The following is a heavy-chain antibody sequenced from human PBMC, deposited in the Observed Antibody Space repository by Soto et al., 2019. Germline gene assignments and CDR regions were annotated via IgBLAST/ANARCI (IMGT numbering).Heavy chain of an antibody. CDR2: ISTSSSTI. D-gene: IGHD2-15*01. CDR1: GFTFSSYS. V-gene: IGHV3-48*02. J-gene: IGHJ4*02. CDR3: SRDDPPLGYCSGGSCYLTRL. Sequence: EVQLVESGGGLVQPGGSLRLSCAASGFTFSSYSMNWVRQAPGKALEWVSYISTSSSTIYYPDSGKGRCTISRDNPKNSLYLQMHSLRDEGTAVYYCSRDDPPLGYCSGGSCYLTRLGGQGTLVTVSS.